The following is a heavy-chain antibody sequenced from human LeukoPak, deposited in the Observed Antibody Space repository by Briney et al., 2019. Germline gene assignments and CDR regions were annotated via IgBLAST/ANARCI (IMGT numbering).Heavy chain of an antibody. CDR2: ISWNSGSI. CDR3: ASSVITEDAFDI. J-gene: IGHJ3*02. V-gene: IGHV3-9*01. D-gene: IGHD1-20*01. CDR1: GFTFDDYA. Sequence: GGSLRLSCAASGFTFDDYAMHWVRQAPGKGLEWVSGISWNSGSIGYADSVKGRFTISRDNAKNSLYLQMNSLRAEDTALYYCASSVITEDAFDIWGQGTMVAVSP.